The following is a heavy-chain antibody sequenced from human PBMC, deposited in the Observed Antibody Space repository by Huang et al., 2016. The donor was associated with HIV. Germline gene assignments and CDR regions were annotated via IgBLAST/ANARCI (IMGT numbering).Heavy chain of an antibody. CDR1: GGSFSGYY. Sequence: QVQLQQWGAGLLKPSETLSLTCAFYGGSFSGYYWSWIRQPPGKGLEWIGEINQSGSTHYNPSLKRRVTISVDTSKNQFALKLSSVTAADTAVYYCARILMYYNSSGYGFDYWGQGTLVTVSS. V-gene: IGHV4-34*01. D-gene: IGHD3-22*01. J-gene: IGHJ4*02. CDR3: ARILMYYNSSGYGFDY. CDR2: INQSGST.